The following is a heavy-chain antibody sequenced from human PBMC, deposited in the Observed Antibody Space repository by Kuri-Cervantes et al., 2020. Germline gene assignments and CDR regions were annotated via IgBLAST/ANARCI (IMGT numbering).Heavy chain of an antibody. V-gene: IGHV3-43D*03. CDR3: AKDIDSSGMVLDY. CDR2: TSWDGGSI. CDR1: GFTFGDYA. Sequence: GETLKISCAASGFTFGDYAMHGVRQDPGKGLEWVSLTSWDGGSIYYADSVKRRFTISRDNSKNSLYLQMNSLRAEDTALYYCAKDIDSSGMVLDYWGQGTLVTVSS. J-gene: IGHJ4*02. D-gene: IGHD3-22*01.